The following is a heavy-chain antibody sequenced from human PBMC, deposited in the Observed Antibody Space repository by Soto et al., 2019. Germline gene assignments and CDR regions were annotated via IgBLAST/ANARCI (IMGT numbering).Heavy chain of an antibody. CDR3: AKEWVYDSSGWSFGY. V-gene: IGHV3-30*18. CDR2: ISNDGSNK. D-gene: IGHD3-22*01. Sequence: QVQLVESGGGVVQPGRSLRLSCAASGFTFSSCGMHWVRQAPGKGLEWVAVISNDGSNKYYADSVKGRFTISRDNSKNPLYQQMNSRSDEETAVYYCAKEWVYDSSGWSFGYWGQGTLVTVSS. J-gene: IGHJ4*02. CDR1: GFTFSSCG.